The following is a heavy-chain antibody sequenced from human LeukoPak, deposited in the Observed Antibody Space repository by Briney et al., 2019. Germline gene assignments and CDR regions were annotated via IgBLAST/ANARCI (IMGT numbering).Heavy chain of an antibody. CDR3: ARGSQYNILTGFIVGAMDDFDY. D-gene: IGHD3-9*01. Sequence: PGGSLRLSCAASGFTFSSYAMHWVRQAPGKGLEFVSAITNNGGSTYYANSLKGRFTISRDNSKNTVYLQMGGLRPEDTAVYYCARGSQYNILTGFIVGAMDDFDYWGQGTLVTVSS. CDR2: ITNNGGST. J-gene: IGHJ4*02. V-gene: IGHV3-64*01. CDR1: GFTFSSYA.